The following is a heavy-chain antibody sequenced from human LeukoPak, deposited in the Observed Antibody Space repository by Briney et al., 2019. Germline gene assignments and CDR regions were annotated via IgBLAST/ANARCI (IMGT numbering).Heavy chain of an antibody. CDR3: ATGGSWYYFDY. V-gene: IGHV3-23*01. CDR2: ISGSGGST. D-gene: IGHD6-13*01. Sequence: QSGGSLRLSCAASGFTFSSYAMSWVRQAPGKGLEWVPAISGSGGSTYYADSVRGRFTISRDNSKNTLYLQMNSLRAEDTAVYYCATGGSWYYFDYWGQGTLVTVSS. CDR1: GFTFSSYA. J-gene: IGHJ4*02.